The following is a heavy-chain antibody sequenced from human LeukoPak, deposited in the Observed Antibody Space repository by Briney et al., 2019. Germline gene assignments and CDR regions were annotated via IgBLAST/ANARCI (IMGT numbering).Heavy chain of an antibody. D-gene: IGHD3/OR15-3a*01. CDR3: ARALDALWTPRAAEAFDI. CDR2: INPSGGST. CDR1: GYTFTSYY. Sequence: GASVKVSCKASGYTFTSYYMHWVRQAPGQGLEWMGIINPSGGSTSYAQKFQGRVTMTRDTSTSTVYMELSSLRSEDTAVYYCARALDALWTPRAAEAFDIWGQGTMVTVSS. V-gene: IGHV1-46*01. J-gene: IGHJ3*02.